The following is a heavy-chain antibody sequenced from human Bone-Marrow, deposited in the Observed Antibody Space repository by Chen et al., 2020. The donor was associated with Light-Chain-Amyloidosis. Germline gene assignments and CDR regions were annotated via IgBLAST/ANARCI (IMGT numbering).Heavy chain of an antibody. J-gene: IGHJ6*02. D-gene: IGHD1-26*01. Sequence: QVQLVQSGAEVKKPGSSVKVSCKASGGTFSSYALSWLRQAPGQGLGWMGGIIPIFGTANYAQKFQGRVTITADESTSPAYMELSSLRSEDTAVYYCARPDLGIVGATMAYYYGMDVWGQGTTVTVSS. CDR2: IIPIFGTA. CDR1: GGTFSSYA. V-gene: IGHV1-69*01. CDR3: ARPDLGIVGATMAYYYGMDV.